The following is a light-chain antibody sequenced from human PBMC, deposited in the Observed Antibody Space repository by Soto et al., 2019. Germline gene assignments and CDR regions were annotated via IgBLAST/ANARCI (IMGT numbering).Light chain of an antibody. CDR1: QSVSSN. J-gene: IGKJ5*01. V-gene: IGKV3D-15*01. Sequence: EIVMTQSPATLSVSPGERATLSCRASQSVSSNLAWYQQKPGQGPRLLIFDASNRATGIPARFSGSGSGTEFTLTISSLQSEDFAVYYCQQYNNWPITFGQGTRLEI. CDR2: DAS. CDR3: QQYNNWPIT.